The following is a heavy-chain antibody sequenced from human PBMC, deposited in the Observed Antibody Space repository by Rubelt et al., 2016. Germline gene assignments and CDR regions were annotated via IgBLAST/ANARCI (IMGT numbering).Heavy chain of an antibody. D-gene: IGHD3-10*01. CDR1: GGSISSYY. CDR2: IYYSGST. Sequence: QVQLQESGPGLVKPSETLSLTCTVSGGSISSYYWSWIRQPPGKGLEWIGYIYYSGSTNYNPSLKSRVTISVDTSKNQFSLKLGSVTAADTAVYYCARDHITMGFDYWGQGTLVTVSS. V-gene: IGHV4-59*12. J-gene: IGHJ4*02. CDR3: ARDHITMGFDY.